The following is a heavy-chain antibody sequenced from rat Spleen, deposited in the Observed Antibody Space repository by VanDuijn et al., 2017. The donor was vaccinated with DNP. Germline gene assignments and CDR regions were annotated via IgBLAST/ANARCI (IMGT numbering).Heavy chain of an antibody. CDR3: AIQLGVFDY. Sequence: EVQLQESGPGLVKPSQSLSLTCSVTAYSIISSYRWNWIRKFPGNKLEWMGYINNAGNTNYNPSLKSRFSITRDTSKNQFFLQVNSVGTEDTATYYCAIQLGVFDYWGQGVMVTVSS. CDR1: AYSIISSYR. J-gene: IGHJ2*01. V-gene: IGHV3-3*01. D-gene: IGHD5-1*01. CDR2: INNAGNT.